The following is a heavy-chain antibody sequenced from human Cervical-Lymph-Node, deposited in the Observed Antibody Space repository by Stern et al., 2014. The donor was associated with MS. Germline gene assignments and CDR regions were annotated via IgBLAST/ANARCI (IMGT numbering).Heavy chain of an antibody. V-gene: IGHV4-30-4*01. D-gene: IGHD3-22*01. J-gene: IGHJ4*02. Sequence: QLQLQESVPGLVRPSQTLSLTCTVSGDSISSDDHYWSWVCQPPGKGLEWLGYISYSGSSYFNPSLKRRATMSVDTSKNQFSLKLKSVTAAETAVYYCARTDILLLDYWGQGALVTVSS. CDR1: GDSISSDDHY. CDR2: ISYSGSS. CDR3: ARTDILLLDY.